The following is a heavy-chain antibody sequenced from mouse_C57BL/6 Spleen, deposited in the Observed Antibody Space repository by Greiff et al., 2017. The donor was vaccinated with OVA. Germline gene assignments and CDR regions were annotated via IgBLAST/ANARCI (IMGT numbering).Heavy chain of an antibody. V-gene: IGHV5-4*01. CDR1: GFTFSSYD. Sequence: DVKLVESGGGLVKPGESLKLSCAASGFTFSSYDLSWFRQPPEKRLEWVATISDGGSYTYYPDTVKGRFTISRDNAKNNLYLQMSHLKSEDTAMYYCAREPHYYGSRGDAMDYWGQGTSVTVSS. CDR2: ISDGGSYT. D-gene: IGHD1-1*01. J-gene: IGHJ4*01. CDR3: AREPHYYGSRGDAMDY.